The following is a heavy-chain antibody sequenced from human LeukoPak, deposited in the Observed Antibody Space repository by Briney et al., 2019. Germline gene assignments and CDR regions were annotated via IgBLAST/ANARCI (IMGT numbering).Heavy chain of an antibody. D-gene: IGHD6-13*01. CDR1: GFTFSSYS. CDR2: ISSSSSTI. J-gene: IGHJ4*02. Sequence: GGSLRLSCAASGFTFSSYSMNWVRQAPGEGLEWVSYISSSSSTIYYADSVKGRFTISRDNAKNSLYLQMNSLRAEDTAVYYCARGLWESSSSWYKYWGQGTLVTVSS. CDR3: ARGLWESSSSWYKY. V-gene: IGHV3-48*01.